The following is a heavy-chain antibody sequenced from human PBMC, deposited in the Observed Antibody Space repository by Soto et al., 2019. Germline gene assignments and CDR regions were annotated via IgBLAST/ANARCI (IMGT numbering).Heavy chain of an antibody. Sequence: PSETLSLTCTVSGGSISSYYWSWIRQPPGKGLEWIGYIYYSGSTNYNPPLKSRVTISVDTSKNQFSLKLSSVTAADTAVYYCARDPSSYYDSSGHRGWFDPWGQGTLVTVSS. CDR1: GGSISSYY. J-gene: IGHJ5*02. D-gene: IGHD3-22*01. CDR2: IYYSGST. CDR3: ARDPSSYYDSSGHRGWFDP. V-gene: IGHV4-59*01.